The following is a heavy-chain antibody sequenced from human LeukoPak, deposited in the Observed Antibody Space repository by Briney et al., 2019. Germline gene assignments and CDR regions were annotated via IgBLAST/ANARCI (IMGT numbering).Heavy chain of an antibody. J-gene: IGHJ3*02. CDR3: ARGRVTMVRGVLYDAFDI. CDR1: GGSISSGGYS. CDR2: IYHSGST. Sequence: PSETLSLTCAVSGGSISSGGYSWSWIRQPPGKGLEWIGYIYHSGSTYYNPSLKSRVTISVDRSKNQFSLKLSSVTAADTAVYYCARGRVTMVRGVLYDAFDIWGQGTMVTVSS. D-gene: IGHD3-10*01. V-gene: IGHV4-30-2*01.